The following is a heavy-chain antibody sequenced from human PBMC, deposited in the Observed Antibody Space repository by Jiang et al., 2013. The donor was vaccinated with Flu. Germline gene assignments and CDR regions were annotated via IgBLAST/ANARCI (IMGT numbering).Heavy chain of an antibody. Sequence: EVQLVESGGGLVQPGGSLRLSCAASGFTFSSYAMSWVRQAPGKGLEWVSAISGSGGSTYYADSVKGRFTISRDNSKNTLFLQMNSLRAEDTAVYYCAKGGCDRHCGGDSLGYWGQGSLVTVSS. D-gene: IGHD2-21*02. V-gene: IGHV3-23*04. CDR1: GFTFSSYA. CDR3: AKGGCDRHCGGDSLGY. J-gene: IGHJ4*02. CDR2: ISGSGGST.